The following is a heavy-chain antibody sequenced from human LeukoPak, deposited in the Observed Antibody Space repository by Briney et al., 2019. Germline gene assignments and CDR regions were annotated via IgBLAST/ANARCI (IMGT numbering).Heavy chain of an antibody. CDR2: INPNSGGT. Sequence: ASVKVSCKASGYTFTGYYMHWVRQAPGQGLEWMGWINPNSGGTDYAQQFQGWVTMTRDTSISTAYMELSRLRSDDTAVYYCARERSRVTMVRGVIGYYGMDVWGKGTTVTVSS. J-gene: IGHJ6*04. CDR1: GYTFTGYY. D-gene: IGHD3-10*01. V-gene: IGHV1-2*04. CDR3: ARERSRVTMVRGVIGYYGMDV.